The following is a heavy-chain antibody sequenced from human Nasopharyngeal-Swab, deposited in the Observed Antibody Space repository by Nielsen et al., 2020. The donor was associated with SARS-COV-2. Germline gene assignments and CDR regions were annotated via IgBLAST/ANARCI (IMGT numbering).Heavy chain of an antibody. V-gene: IGHV3-11*06. Sequence: GGSLRLSCAASGFTFSDYYMSWIRQAQGKGLEWVSYISSSSSYTNSADSVKGRLTISRDNAKNSLYLQMNSLRAEDTAVYYCARDAAAGSGAFDIWGQGTMVTVSS. CDR3: ARDAAAGSGAFDI. CDR2: ISSSSSYT. D-gene: IGHD6-13*01. CDR1: GFTFSDYY. J-gene: IGHJ3*02.